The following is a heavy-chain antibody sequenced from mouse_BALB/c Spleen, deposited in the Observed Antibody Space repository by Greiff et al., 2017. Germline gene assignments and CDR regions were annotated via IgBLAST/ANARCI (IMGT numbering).Heavy chain of an antibody. CDR2: IDPETGGT. CDR1: GYTFTDYE. Sequence: QVQLKQSGAELVRPGASVTLSCKASGYTFTDYEMHWVKQTPVHGLEWIGAIDPETGGTAYNQKFKGKATLTADKSSSTAYMELRSLTSEDSAVYYCTREKELLRAYFDYWGQGTTLAVSS. V-gene: IGHV1-15*01. CDR3: TREKELLRAYFDY. J-gene: IGHJ2*01. D-gene: IGHD1-1*01.